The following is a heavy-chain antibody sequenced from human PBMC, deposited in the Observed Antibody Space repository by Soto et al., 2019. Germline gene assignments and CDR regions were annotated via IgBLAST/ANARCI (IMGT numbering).Heavy chain of an antibody. Sequence: GGSLRLSCAASGFTFSSYDMHWVRQAPGKGLEWVSAIGTAGETYYPGSVKGRFSISRENAKNSLYLQMNSLRAEDTAVYYCARGQNEYYYDSNHWFDPWGQGTLVTVSS. CDR1: GFTFSSYD. V-gene: IGHV3-13*01. CDR3: ARGQNEYYYDSNHWFDP. D-gene: IGHD3-22*01. J-gene: IGHJ5*02. CDR2: IGTAGET.